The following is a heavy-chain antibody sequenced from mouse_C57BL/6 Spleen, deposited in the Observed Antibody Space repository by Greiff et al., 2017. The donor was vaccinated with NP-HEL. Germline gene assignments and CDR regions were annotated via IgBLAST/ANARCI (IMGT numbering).Heavy chain of an antibody. CDR3: ARAGVALYYFDY. V-gene: IGHV5-4*01. CDR2: ISDGGSYT. J-gene: IGHJ2*01. Sequence: EVHLVESGGGLVKPGGSLKLSCAASGFTFSSYAISWVRQTPEKRLEWVATISDGGSYTYYPDNVKGRFTISRDNAKNNLYLQMSHLKSEDTAMYYCARAGVALYYFDYWGQGTTLTVSS. D-gene: IGHD1-1*01. CDR1: GFTFSSYA.